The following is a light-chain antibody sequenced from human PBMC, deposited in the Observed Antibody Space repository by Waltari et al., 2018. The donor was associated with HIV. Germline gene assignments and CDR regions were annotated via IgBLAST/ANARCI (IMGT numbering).Light chain of an antibody. Sequence: QSFLTQPPSASATPGQPVTLPCSGSSSNLQNANVYWYQQLPGMTPKLLIYKNFLRPSGVPDRFAASKSGTAASLTISGLRSADEADYYCVGWDSSLSAYVFGAGTKVAVL. V-gene: IGLV1-47*01. CDR1: SSNLQNAN. J-gene: IGLJ1*01. CDR3: VGWDSSLSAYV. CDR2: KNF.